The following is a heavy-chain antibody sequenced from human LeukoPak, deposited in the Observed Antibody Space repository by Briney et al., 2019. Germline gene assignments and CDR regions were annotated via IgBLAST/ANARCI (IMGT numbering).Heavy chain of an antibody. D-gene: IGHD2-15*01. CDR3: ARHIVVVVAATDC. CDR2: ISGSGGST. J-gene: IGHJ4*02. Sequence: GGSLRLSCAASGFTFSSYAMSWVRQAPGKGLEWVSAISGSGGSTYYADSVKGRFTISRDNSKNTLYLQMNSLRAEDTAVYYCARHIVVVVAATDCWGQGTLVTVSS. V-gene: IGHV3-23*01. CDR1: GFTFSSYA.